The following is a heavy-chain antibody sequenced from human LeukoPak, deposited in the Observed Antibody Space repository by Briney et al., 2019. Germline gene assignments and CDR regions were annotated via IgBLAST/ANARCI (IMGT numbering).Heavy chain of an antibody. CDR3: ARDPARYSSSWFFDY. CDR2: IIPIFGTA. J-gene: IGHJ4*02. D-gene: IGHD6-13*01. CDR1: GGTFSSYA. V-gene: IGHV1-69*01. Sequence: VASVTVSCKASGGTFSSYAICWVRQAPGQGLEWMGGIIPIFGTANYAQKFQGRVTITADESTSTAYMELSSLRSEDTAVYYCARDPARYSSSWFFDYWGQGTLVTVSS.